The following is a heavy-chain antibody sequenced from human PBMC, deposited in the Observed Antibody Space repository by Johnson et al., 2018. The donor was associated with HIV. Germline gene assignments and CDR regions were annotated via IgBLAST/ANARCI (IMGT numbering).Heavy chain of an antibody. Sequence: LVESGGGLVQPGRSLRLSCAASGFTFDDYAMHWVRQAPGKGLEWVSGISWNSGSIGYADAVKGRLTISIDNAKNSLYLQMNSLRAEDTSLYYCAKRVGATTNDAFDIWGQGTMVTVSS. J-gene: IGHJ3*02. D-gene: IGHD1-26*01. CDR1: GFTFDDYA. V-gene: IGHV3-9*01. CDR3: AKRVGATTNDAFDI. CDR2: ISWNSGSI.